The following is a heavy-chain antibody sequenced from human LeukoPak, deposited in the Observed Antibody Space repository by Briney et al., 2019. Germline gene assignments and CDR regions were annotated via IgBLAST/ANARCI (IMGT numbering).Heavy chain of an antibody. J-gene: IGHJ4*02. Sequence: SETLSLTCTVSGGSISSDDYYWSWIRQPPGKGLEWIGEINHSGSTNYNPSLKSRVSISVDSSKNQFSLKVSSVTAADTAVYYCARGSDTAAGLYWGQGTLVTVSS. V-gene: IGHV4-34*01. CDR2: INHSGST. CDR3: ARGSDTAAGLY. CDR1: GGSISSDDYY. D-gene: IGHD6-13*01.